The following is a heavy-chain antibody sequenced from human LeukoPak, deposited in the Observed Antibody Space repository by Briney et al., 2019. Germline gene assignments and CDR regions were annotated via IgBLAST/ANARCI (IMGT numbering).Heavy chain of an antibody. CDR2: IYYSGST. J-gene: IGHJ3*02. CDR3: ARHRDVSSGYYSAFDI. V-gene: IGHV4-39*01. D-gene: IGHD3-22*01. CDR1: GGSISSSSYY. Sequence: SETLSLTCTVSGGSISSSSYYWGWIRQPPGKGLEWIGSIYYSGSTYYNPSLKSRVTISVDTSKNQFSLKLSSVTAADTAVYYCARHRDVSSGYYSAFDIWGQGTMVTVSS.